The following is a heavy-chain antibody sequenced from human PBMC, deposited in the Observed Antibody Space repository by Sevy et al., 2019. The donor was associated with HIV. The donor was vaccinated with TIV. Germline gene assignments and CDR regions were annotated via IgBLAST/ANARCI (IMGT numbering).Heavy chain of an antibody. CDR1: GGSISSYY. CDR2: IYYSGST. D-gene: IGHD3-3*01. CDR3: AREPAHYDFWSGDSPHDYYYGMDV. J-gene: IGHJ6*02. V-gene: IGHV4-59*01. Sequence: SETLSLTCTVSGGSISSYYWSWIRQPPGKGLEWIGYIYYSGSTNYNPSLKSRVTISVDTSKNQFSLKLGSVTAADTAVYYCAREPAHYDFWSGDSPHDYYYGMDVWGQGTTVTVSS.